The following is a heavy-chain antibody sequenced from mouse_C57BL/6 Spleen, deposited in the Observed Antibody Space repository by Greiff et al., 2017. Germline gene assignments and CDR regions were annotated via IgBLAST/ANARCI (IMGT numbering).Heavy chain of an antibody. CDR3: ARLRDYARGY. Sequence: VQLQQPGAELVRPGSSVKLSCKASGYTFTSYWMHWVKQRPIQGLEWIGNIDPSDSETHYNQKFKDKATMTVDKSSSTAYMQLSSLTSEDSAVYYCARLRDYARGYWGQGTSVTVSS. CDR1: GYTFTSYW. CDR2: IDPSDSET. J-gene: IGHJ4*01. V-gene: IGHV1-52*01.